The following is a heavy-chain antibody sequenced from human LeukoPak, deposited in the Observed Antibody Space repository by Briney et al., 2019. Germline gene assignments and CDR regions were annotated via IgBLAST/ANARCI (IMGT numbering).Heavy chain of an antibody. CDR1: GFTFSSYG. J-gene: IGHJ4*02. D-gene: IGHD3-10*01. Sequence: GGSLRLSCAASGFTFSSYGMHWVRQAPGKGLEWVAVISYDGSNKYYADSVKGRFTISRDNSKNTLYLQMNSLRAEDTAVYYCAKFRSTMVRGAIGYWGQGTLVTVSS. CDR3: AKFRSTMVRGAIGY. V-gene: IGHV3-30*18. CDR2: ISYDGSNK.